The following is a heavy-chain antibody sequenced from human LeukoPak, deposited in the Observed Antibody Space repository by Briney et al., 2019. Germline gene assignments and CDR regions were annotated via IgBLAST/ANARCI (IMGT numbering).Heavy chain of an antibody. D-gene: IGHD3-22*01. CDR2: IGPSSDNI. CDR3: ARVNPTNSGFYTY. Sequence: GGSLRLSCAASGFTFSDYFMSWIRQAPEKGLEWLSYIGPSSDNINYADSVKGQFTVSRDNAKNSLYLQMNSLRAEDTAVYYCARVNPTNSGFYTYWGQGTLVTVSS. V-gene: IGHV3-11*06. J-gene: IGHJ1*01. CDR1: GFTFSDYF.